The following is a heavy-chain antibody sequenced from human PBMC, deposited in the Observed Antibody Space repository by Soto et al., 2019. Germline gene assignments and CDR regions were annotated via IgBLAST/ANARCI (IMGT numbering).Heavy chain of an antibody. D-gene: IGHD2-15*01. Sequence: QVQLVQSGAEVKKPGSSVKVSCKASGGTFSSYAISWVRQAPGQGLEWMGGIIPIFGTANYAQKFQGRVTITADESTSPAYMELSSLRSEDTAVYYCARDGRDIVGPTPYYYYGMDVWGQGTTVTVSS. CDR3: ARDGRDIVGPTPYYYYGMDV. J-gene: IGHJ6*02. CDR1: GGTFSSYA. V-gene: IGHV1-69*12. CDR2: IIPIFGTA.